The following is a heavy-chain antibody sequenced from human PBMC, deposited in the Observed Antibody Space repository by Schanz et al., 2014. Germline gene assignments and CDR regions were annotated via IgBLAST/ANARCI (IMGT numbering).Heavy chain of an antibody. Sequence: QVQLVQSGAEVKKPGASVKVSCKASGYTFSDYYIHWVRQAPGQGLEWMGRIIPILGIANYAQKFQGRVTITADRSTSTAYMEVSSLRSEDTAVYYCARSGSSNWYFFDYWGQGTLVTVSS. CDR2: IIPILGIA. CDR1: GYTFSDYY. D-gene: IGHD6-13*01. CDR3: ARSGSSNWYFFDY. J-gene: IGHJ4*02. V-gene: IGHV1-69*09.